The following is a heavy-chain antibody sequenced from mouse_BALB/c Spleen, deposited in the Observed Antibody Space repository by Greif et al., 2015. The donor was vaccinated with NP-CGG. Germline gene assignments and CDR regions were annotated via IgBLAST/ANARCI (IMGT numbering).Heavy chain of an antibody. CDR2: INPYNGAT. CDR3: ASVRFYAMDY. J-gene: IGHJ4*01. Sequence: EVQLQQSGPELVKPGASVKISCKASGYSFTGYYMHWVKQSHVKSLEWIGHINPYNGATSYNQNFKDKASLTVDKSSSTAYMELHSLTSEDSAVYYCASVRFYAMDYWGQGTSVTVSS. CDR1: GYSFTGYY. V-gene: IGHV1-26*01.